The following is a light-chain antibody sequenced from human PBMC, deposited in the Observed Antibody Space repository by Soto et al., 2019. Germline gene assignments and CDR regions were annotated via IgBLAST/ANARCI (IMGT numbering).Light chain of an antibody. Sequence: IQVTQSPSSLSASVGDRVTITCRASQGITSYLAWYQQKPGKAPKLLIYAASALQTGVSSRFRGSGYGTDFALTISNLQPEYFATYVCQQLYSYPLTVGGGTTVEF. CDR1: QGITSY. CDR3: QQLYSYPLT. V-gene: IGKV1-9*01. J-gene: IGKJ4*01. CDR2: AAS.